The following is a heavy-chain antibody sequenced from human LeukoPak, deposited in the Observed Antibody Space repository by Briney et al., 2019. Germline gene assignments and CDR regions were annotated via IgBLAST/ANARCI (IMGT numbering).Heavy chain of an antibody. J-gene: IGHJ4*02. CDR1: GGTFSTYG. V-gene: IGHV1-69*04. D-gene: IGHD1-26*01. CDR3: ARDHREGMGATAFDY. CDR2: IIPIFDIA. Sequence: ASVKVSCKASGGTFSTYGFSWVRQAPGQGLEWMGRIIPIFDIADYAQKFRDRVTITADKSTSTAYMELRSLRSEDTAVYYCARDHREGMGATAFDYWGQGTLVTVSS.